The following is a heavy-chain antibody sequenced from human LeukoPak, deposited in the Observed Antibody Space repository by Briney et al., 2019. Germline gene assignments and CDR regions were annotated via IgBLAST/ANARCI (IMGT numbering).Heavy chain of an antibody. CDR3: AKGGKWDVTPFDY. Sequence: GGSLRLSCAASGFTFSSSAMSWVRQAPGKGLEWVSAISNNGGYTYYADSVKGRFTISRDNSKNTLYLQVNSPRAEDTAVYYCAKGGKWDVTPFDYWGQGTLVTVSS. CDR1: GFTFSSSA. V-gene: IGHV3-23*01. D-gene: IGHD1-26*01. CDR2: ISNNGGYT. J-gene: IGHJ4*02.